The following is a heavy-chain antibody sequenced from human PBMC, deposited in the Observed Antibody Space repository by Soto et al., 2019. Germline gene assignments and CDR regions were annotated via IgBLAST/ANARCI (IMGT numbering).Heavy chain of an antibody. CDR3: VKDIEENQLLYDAFDI. CDR1: GFRFDDYA. V-gene: IGHV3-9*01. J-gene: IGHJ3*02. D-gene: IGHD2-2*01. Sequence: EVQLVESGGGLVQPGRSLRLSCAASGFRFDDYAMHWVRQAPGKGLEWVSGISYNSGSIGYADSVKGRFTISRDTAKNYLYLHMNRLRAEDTALYFCVKDIEENQLLYDAFDIWGQGTMVTVSS. CDR2: ISYNSGSI.